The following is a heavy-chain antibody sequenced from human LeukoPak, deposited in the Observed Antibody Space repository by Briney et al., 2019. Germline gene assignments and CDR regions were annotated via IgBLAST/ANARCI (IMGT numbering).Heavy chain of an antibody. D-gene: IGHD7-27*01. CDR3: ASNRGESL. CDR1: GYTFTSYD. V-gene: IGHV1-2*02. J-gene: IGHJ4*02. Sequence: ASVKVSCKASGYTFTSYDINWVRQAPGQGLEWMGWINPNSGDINYEQKFQGRVTMTRDTSISTAYMELSRLRSDDTAMYYCASNRGESLWGQGTLVTVSS. CDR2: INPNSGDI.